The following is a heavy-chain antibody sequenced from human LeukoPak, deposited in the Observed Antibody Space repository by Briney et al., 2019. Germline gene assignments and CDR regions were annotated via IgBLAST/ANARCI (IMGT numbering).Heavy chain of an antibody. CDR3: ATSRYCSGGSCYYYYGMDV. V-gene: IGHV1-24*01. CDR2: FDPEDGET. CDR1: GDTLTELS. J-gene: IGHJ6*02. Sequence: ASVKVSCKVSGDTLTELSMHWVRQAPGKGLEWMGGFDPEDGETIYAQKFQGRVTMTEDTSTDTAYMELSSLRSEDTAVYYCATSRYCSGGSCYYYYGMDVWGQGTTVTVSS. D-gene: IGHD2-15*01.